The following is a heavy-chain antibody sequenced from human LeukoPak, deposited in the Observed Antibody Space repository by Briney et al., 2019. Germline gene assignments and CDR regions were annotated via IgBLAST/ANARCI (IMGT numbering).Heavy chain of an antibody. CDR1: GGSITSSTYS. V-gene: IGHV4-39*02. Sequence: PSETLSLTCVVSGGSITSSTYSWGWSRQPPGKGLEWIGTINYRGSTYSNPSLESRVTISVDTSKNHFSLNLKSVTAADTAVYFCARRGLREAFDIWGQGTMVTVSS. CDR2: INYRGST. J-gene: IGHJ3*02. D-gene: IGHD5-24*01. CDR3: ARRGLREAFDI.